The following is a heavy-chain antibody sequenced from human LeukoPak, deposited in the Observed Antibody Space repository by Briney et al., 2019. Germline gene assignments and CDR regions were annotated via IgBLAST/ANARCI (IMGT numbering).Heavy chain of an antibody. Sequence: ASVKVSCKASGYTFTSYGISWVRQAPGQGLEWMGWISAYNGNTNYAQKLQGRVTMTTDTSTSTAYMELRSLRSDDTAVYYCARSGYDFWSGYHFDYWGQGTLVTVSS. CDR2: ISAYNGNT. CDR1: GYTFTSYG. CDR3: ARSGYDFWSGYHFDY. J-gene: IGHJ4*02. V-gene: IGHV1-18*01. D-gene: IGHD3-3*01.